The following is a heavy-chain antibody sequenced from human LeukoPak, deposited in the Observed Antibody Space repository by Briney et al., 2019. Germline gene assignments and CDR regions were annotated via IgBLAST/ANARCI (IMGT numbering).Heavy chain of an antibody. CDR3: AGQVRGYYYDSGGYGWFDP. CDR2: IYYSGST. V-gene: IGHV4-39*01. CDR1: GGSISSSSYY. D-gene: IGHD3-22*01. J-gene: IGHJ5*02. Sequence: PSETLSLTCTVSGGSISSSSYYWGWIRQPPGKGLEWIGSIYYSGSTYYNPSLKSRVTISVDTSKNQFSLKLSSVTAADTAVYYCAGQVRGYYYDSGGYGWFDPWGQGTLVTVSS.